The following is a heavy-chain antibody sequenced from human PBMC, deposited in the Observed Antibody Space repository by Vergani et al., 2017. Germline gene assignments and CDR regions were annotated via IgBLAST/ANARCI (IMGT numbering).Heavy chain of an antibody. J-gene: IGHJ4*02. Sequence: EVQLLESGGGLVQPGGSLRLSCAASGFKFDSYVMSWVRQAPGKGLEWVSGISGFGSSTYDANSVKGRFTISRDNAENTLYLQMNNLRAEDTAVYYCAKGLISNMYPAPFDNWGPGILVTVSS. CDR1: GFKFDSYV. V-gene: IGHV3-23*01. CDR3: AKGLISNMYPAPFDN. CDR2: ISGFGSST. D-gene: IGHD3-3*02.